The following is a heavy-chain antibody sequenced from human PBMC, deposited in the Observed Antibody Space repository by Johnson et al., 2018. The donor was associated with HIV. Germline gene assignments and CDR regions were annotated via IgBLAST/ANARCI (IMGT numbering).Heavy chain of an antibody. V-gene: IGHV3-30*04. CDR3: AKVRGRGGSSPSGAFDI. D-gene: IGHD3-10*01. Sequence: QVQLVESGGGVVQPGRSLRLSCAASGFTFSNYAMHWVRQAPGKGLEWVALISYDGSNKYYADSVKGRFTISRDNSKNTLYLQMNSLSAEDTAVYYCAKVRGRGGSSPSGAFDIWGQGTMVTVSS. CDR2: ISYDGSNK. CDR1: GFTFSNYA. J-gene: IGHJ3*02.